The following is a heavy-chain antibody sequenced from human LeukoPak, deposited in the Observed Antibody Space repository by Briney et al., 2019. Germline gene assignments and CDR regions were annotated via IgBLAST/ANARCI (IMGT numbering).Heavy chain of an antibody. Sequence: SETLSLTCIVSSGSISSSSYYWGWIRQSPGKGLEWIGSMYYSGNTYYNSSLKSRVTISVDTSKNQFSLKLYSVTAADTAVYYCARGDTVATGLYDYWGRGTLVTVSS. J-gene: IGHJ4*02. D-gene: IGHD5-12*01. CDR1: SGSISSSSYY. V-gene: IGHV4-39*01. CDR2: MYYSGNT. CDR3: ARGDTVATGLYDY.